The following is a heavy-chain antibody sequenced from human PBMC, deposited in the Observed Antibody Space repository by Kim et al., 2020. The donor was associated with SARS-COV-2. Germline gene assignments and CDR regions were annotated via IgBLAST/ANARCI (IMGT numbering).Heavy chain of an antibody. CDR1: GGSISSSSYY. D-gene: IGHD3-10*01. CDR2: SYYSGST. J-gene: IGHJ4*02. CDR3: GAMVRVYYFDY. Sequence: SETLSLTCTVSGGSISSSSYYWGWIRQPPGKGLEWIGSSYYSGSTYYNPSLKSRVTISVDTSKNQFSLKLSSVTAADTAVYYCGAMVRVYYFDYWGQGTLVTVSS. V-gene: IGHV4-39*01.